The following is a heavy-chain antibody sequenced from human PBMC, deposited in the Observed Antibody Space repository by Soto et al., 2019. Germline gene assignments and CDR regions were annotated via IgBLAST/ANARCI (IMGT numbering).Heavy chain of an antibody. J-gene: IGHJ4*02. Sequence: PGGSLRLSCAASGFSFSTHAMNWVRLAPGKGLEWLAVVSYDGSDKYYADSVRGRFTISRDNSKNTLYLQMNSLRAEDTAAYYCARAASYDTWTGGYFDSWGQEIQVTVYS. CDR2: VSYDGSDK. CDR1: GFSFSTHA. CDR3: ARAASYDTWTGGYFDS. D-gene: IGHD3-9*01. V-gene: IGHV3-30*04.